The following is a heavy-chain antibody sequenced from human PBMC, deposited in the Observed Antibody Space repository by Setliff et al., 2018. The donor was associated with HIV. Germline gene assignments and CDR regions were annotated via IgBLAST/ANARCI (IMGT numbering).Heavy chain of an antibody. D-gene: IGHD4-17*01. CDR3: ARETYFVDVTTFYSYALGV. CDR2: VIPVRDMA. Sequence: SVKVSCKASGGTLRSYGMTWVRQAPGPGLEWMGTVIPVRDMANYAEKFQGRVTITADRSTSTSYMELRGLRSEDTAVYFCARETYFVDVTTFYSYALGVWGQGTTVTVSS. V-gene: IGHV1-69*04. CDR1: GGTLRSYG. J-gene: IGHJ6*02.